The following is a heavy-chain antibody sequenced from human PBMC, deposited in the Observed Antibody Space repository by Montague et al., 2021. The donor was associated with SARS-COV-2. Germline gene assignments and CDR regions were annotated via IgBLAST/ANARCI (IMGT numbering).Heavy chain of an antibody. V-gene: IGHV4-59*01. CDR3: ARGNYLDY. CDR2: IHYAGST. Sequence: SETLSLTCSVSDDSITNYYWGWIRQPPGKGLEWIGYIHYAGSTNYNASLKSRITISIDTSKNQFSLRLNSVTAADTAVYYCARGNYLDYWGQGTLVIVSS. CDR1: DDSITNYY. J-gene: IGHJ4*02.